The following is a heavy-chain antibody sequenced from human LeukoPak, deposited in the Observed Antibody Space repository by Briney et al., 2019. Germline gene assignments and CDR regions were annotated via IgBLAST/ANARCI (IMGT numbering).Heavy chain of an antibody. CDR1: GFTFSNFW. CDR2: ITPGGGGT. J-gene: IGHJ1*01. V-gene: IGHV3-74*01. Sequence: GGSLRLSCAASGFTFSNFWMHWVRQAPGKGLVWVSRITPGGGGTDYTDSVKRRFTISGDNAKNTLYLQMNSLGDEAMAVYYCARGGDTSTNNELNGWGKRTLVTVSS. D-gene: IGHD1-1*01. CDR3: ARGGDTSTNNELNG.